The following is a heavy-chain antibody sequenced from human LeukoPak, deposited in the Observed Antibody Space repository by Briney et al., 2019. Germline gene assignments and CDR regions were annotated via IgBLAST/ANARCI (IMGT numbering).Heavy chain of an antibody. V-gene: IGHV7-4-1*02. CDR3: ARLLVVVPGASLHWFDP. Sequence: EASVKVSCKASGYTFTNYAMNWVRQAPGQGLEWMGWINTNTGNPTYAQGFTGRFVFSLDTSVSTAYLKISSLKAEDTAVYYCARLLVVVPGASLHWFDPWGQGTLVTVSS. CDR2: INTNTGNP. J-gene: IGHJ5*02. D-gene: IGHD2-2*01. CDR1: GYTFTNYA.